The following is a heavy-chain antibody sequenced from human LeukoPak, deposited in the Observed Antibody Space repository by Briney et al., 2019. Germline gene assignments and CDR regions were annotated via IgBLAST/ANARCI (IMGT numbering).Heavy chain of an antibody. Sequence: SETLSLTCAVYGGSFSGYYWSWIRQPPGKGLEWIGEINHSGSTNYNPSLKSRVTISVDTSKNQFSLRLSSVTAADTAVYYCARIVVVPAATPYYYYYGMDVWGQGTTVTVSS. J-gene: IGHJ6*02. D-gene: IGHD2-2*01. CDR2: INHSGST. V-gene: IGHV4-34*01. CDR3: ARIVVVPAATPYYYYYGMDV. CDR1: GGSFSGYY.